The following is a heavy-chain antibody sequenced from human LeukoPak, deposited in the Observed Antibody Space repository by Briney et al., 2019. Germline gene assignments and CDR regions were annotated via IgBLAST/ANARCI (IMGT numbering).Heavy chain of an antibody. CDR1: GYSFTSYW. J-gene: IGHJ4*02. CDR2: IYPGDSDT. V-gene: IGHV5-51*01. CDR3: ARSVAAAYYFDY. D-gene: IGHD6-13*01. Sequence: GESPKISCKGSGYSFTSYWIGWVRQIPGKGLEWMGIIYPGDSDTRYSPSFQGQVTISADKSIITAYLQWSSLKASDTAMYYCARSVAAAYYFDYWGQGTLVTVSS.